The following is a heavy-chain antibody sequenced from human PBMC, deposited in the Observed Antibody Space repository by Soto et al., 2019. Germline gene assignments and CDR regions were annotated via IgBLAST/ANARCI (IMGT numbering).Heavy chain of an antibody. Sequence: GGSLRLSCAASGFTFSDYAMNWVRQAPGKGLEWVSAISGNGGLTYYADSVKGRFTISRDNVKNTLFVQLNSLRAEDTAVYYCAKDLSPWPRLFDYWGQGTLVTVSS. V-gene: IGHV3-23*01. CDR2: ISGNGGLT. CDR3: AKDLSPWPRLFDY. CDR1: GFTFSDYA. D-gene: IGHD5-12*01. J-gene: IGHJ4*02.